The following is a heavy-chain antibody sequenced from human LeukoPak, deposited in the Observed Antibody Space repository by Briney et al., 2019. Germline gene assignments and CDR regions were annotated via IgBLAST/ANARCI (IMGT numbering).Heavy chain of an antibody. CDR3: AGGGAYSSSWYASYYYGMDV. CDR2: INPSGSST. CDR1: GYTFTNYY. J-gene: IGHJ6*02. D-gene: IGHD6-13*01. V-gene: IGHV1-46*01. Sequence: GASVKVSCKASGYTFTNYYIYWVRQAPGRGLEWMGTINPSGSSTTYAQKFQGRVTMSSDTSTSTVYMEVSSLRSEDTAVYYCAGGGAYSSSWYASYYYGMDVWGQGTTVTVSS.